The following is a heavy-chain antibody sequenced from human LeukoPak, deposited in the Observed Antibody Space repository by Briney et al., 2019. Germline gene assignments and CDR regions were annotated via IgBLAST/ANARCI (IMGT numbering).Heavy chain of an antibody. CDR3: ARHGYDYGMDV. CDR1: GGTFSSYA. CDR2: IIPIFGTA. V-gene: IGHV1-69*05. D-gene: IGHD2-8*01. J-gene: IGHJ6*02. Sequence: SVKVSCKASGGTFSSYAISWVRQAPGQGLEWMGGIIPIFGTANYAQKLQGRVTMTTDTSTSTAYMELRSLRSDDTAVYYCARHGYDYGMDVWGQGTTVTVSS.